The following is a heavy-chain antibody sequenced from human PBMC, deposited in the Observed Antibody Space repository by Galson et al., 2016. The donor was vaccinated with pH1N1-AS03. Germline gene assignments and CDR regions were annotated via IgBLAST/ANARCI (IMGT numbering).Heavy chain of an antibody. V-gene: IGHV3-23*01. CDR1: GFLFRNYA. CDR3: AKDLEYGSGTLGPNDAFDI. J-gene: IGHJ3*02. Sequence: SLRLSCAASGFLFRNYAMTWVRQAPGKGLEWVSVIRASSETTYYADSVKGRFMISRDNSKNTLYLHMSSLRAVDTAVYYCAKDLEYGSGTLGPNDAFDIWGQGTMVSVSS. CDR2: IRASSETT. D-gene: IGHD3-10*01.